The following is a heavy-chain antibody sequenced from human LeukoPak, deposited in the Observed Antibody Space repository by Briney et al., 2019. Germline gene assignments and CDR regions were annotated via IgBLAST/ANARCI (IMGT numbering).Heavy chain of an antibody. J-gene: IGHJ4*02. V-gene: IGHV3-43*01. CDR3: AKEGGYSSGWYGGGFDY. CDR1: GFTFDDYT. CDR2: ISWDGGST. Sequence: GGSLRLSCAASGFTFDDYTMHWVRQAPGKGLEWVSLISWDGGSTYYTDSVKGRFTISRDNSKNYLYLQMNSLRTEDTALYYCAKEGGYSSGWYGGGFDYWGQGTLVTVSS. D-gene: IGHD6-19*01.